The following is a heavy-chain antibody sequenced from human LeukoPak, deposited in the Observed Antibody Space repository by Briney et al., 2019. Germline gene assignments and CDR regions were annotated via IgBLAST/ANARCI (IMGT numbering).Heavy chain of an antibody. CDR2: IYHSGST. Sequence: SQTLSLTCAVSGGSISSGGYSWSWIRQPPGKGLEWIGYIYHSGSTYYNPSLKSRVTTSVDRSKNQFSLKLSSVTAADTAVYYCARGGAHYYDSSPYNWFDPWGQGTLVTVSS. CDR3: ARGGAHYYDSSPYNWFDP. CDR1: GGSISSGGYS. V-gene: IGHV4-30-2*01. J-gene: IGHJ5*02. D-gene: IGHD3-22*01.